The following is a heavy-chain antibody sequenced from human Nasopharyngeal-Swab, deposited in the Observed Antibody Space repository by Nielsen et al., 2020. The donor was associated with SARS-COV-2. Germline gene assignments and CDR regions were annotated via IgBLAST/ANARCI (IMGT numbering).Heavy chain of an antibody. J-gene: IGHJ4*02. CDR2: ISGSGGGT. V-gene: IGHV3-23*01. D-gene: IGHD6-13*01. Sequence: WMRQPPGKGLEWVSAISGSGGGTYDGDSVKGRFTISRDNSKNTLYLQMNSLRAEDTAVYYCAKDITAAGCRFFDYWGQGTLVTVSS. CDR3: AKDITAAGCRFFDY.